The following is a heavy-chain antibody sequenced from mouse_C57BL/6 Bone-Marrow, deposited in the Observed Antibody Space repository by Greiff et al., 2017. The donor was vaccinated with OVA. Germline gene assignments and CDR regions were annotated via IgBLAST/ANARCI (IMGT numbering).Heavy chain of an antibody. Sequence: VHVKQSGAELVRPGASVKLSCTASGFNIKDDYMHWVKQRPEQGLEWIGWIDPENGDTEYASKFQGKATIPADTSSNTAYLQLSSLTSEDTAVYYCTTSYYDYDGAWFAYWGQGTLVTVSA. V-gene: IGHV14-4*01. CDR2: IDPENGDT. D-gene: IGHD2-4*01. CDR1: GFNIKDDY. CDR3: TTSYYDYDGAWFAY. J-gene: IGHJ3*01.